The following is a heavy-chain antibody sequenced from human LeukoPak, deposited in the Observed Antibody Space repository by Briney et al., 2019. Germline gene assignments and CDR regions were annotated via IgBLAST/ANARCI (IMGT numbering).Heavy chain of an antibody. CDR1: GYTLTELS. J-gene: IGHJ4*02. D-gene: IGHD6-19*01. Sequence: ASVKVSCKVSGYTLTELSMHWVRQAPGKGLEWMGGFDPEDGETIYAQKFQGRVTMTEDTSTDTAYMELSSLRSEDTAVYYCATGLDIAVAGGGDFDYWGQGTLVTVSS. CDR2: FDPEDGET. V-gene: IGHV1-24*01. CDR3: ATGLDIAVAGGGDFDY.